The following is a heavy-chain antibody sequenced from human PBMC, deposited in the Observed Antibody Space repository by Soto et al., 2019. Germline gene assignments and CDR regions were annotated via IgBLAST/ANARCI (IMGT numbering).Heavy chain of an antibody. CDR1: GFTFDDYG. D-gene: IGHD1-1*01. Sequence: GGSLRLSCAASGFTFDDYGMSWVRQAPGKGLEWVSGINWNGGSTGYADSVKGRFTISRDNAKNSLYLQMNRLRAEDKGLYDCARAVGGNDFYMDVWGKGTTVTVSS. CDR3: ARAVGGNDFYMDV. V-gene: IGHV3-20*01. J-gene: IGHJ6*03. CDR2: INWNGGST.